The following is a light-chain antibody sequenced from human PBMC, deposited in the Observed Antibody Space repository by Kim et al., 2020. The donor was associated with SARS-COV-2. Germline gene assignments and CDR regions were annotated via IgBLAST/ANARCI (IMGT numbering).Light chain of an antibody. CDR3: QAWDSNIVV. CDR1: KLGDKY. J-gene: IGLJ2*01. Sequence: SVSPGQTASITCSGDKLGDKYACWYQPKPGQSPVLVVFQDNKRPSGIPERFSGSNSGNTATLTISGTQAMDEADYYCQAWDSNIVVFGGGTQLTVL. CDR2: QDN. V-gene: IGLV3-1*01.